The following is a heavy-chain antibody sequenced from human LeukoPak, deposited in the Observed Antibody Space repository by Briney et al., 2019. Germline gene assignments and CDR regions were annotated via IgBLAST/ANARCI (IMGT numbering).Heavy chain of an antibody. CDR2: MDTSGHT. J-gene: IGHJ5*02. D-gene: IGHD2-15*01. V-gene: IGHV4-4*07. Sequence: SETLSLTCTVSGGSISSYYWSWVRQPAGKGLEWIGHMDTSGHTNYNSSLMSRVTMSVDTSKNQFSLRLTSVTAADTAVYYCARHWSHSVAQFGRSYWFDPWGQGTLVTVSS. CDR1: GGSISSYY. CDR3: ARHWSHSVAQFGRSYWFDP.